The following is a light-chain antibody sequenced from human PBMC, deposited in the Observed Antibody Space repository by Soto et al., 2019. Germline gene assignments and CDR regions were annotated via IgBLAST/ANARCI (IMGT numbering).Light chain of an antibody. Sequence: DIQMTQSPSTLSGSVGDRVTITCRASQTISSWLAWYQQKPGKAPKLLIYKASTLKSGVPSRFSGSGSGTELTLTISSLQPDDFATYYCQHYNSYSEAVGQGNKVDIK. CDR3: QHYNSYSEA. CDR2: KAS. J-gene: IGKJ1*01. V-gene: IGKV1-5*03. CDR1: QTISSW.